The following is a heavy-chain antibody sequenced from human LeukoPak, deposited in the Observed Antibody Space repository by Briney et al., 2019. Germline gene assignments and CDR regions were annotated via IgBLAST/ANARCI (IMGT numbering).Heavy chain of an antibody. CDR3: ATSGGEMAAIERFDY. CDR1: GYTFTSYD. D-gene: IGHD5-24*01. CDR2: MNPNSGNT. Sequence: ASVKVSCKASGYTFTSYDINWVRQATGQGLEWMGWMNPNSGNTGYAQKFQGRVTMTRNTSISTAYMELSSLRSEDTAVYYCATSGGEMAAIERFDYWGQGTLVTVSS. J-gene: IGHJ4*02. V-gene: IGHV1-8*01.